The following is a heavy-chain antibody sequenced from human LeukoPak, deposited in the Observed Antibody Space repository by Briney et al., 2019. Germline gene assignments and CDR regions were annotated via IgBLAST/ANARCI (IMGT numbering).Heavy chain of an antibody. CDR1: GFTVSSNY. Sequence: PGGSLRLSCAASGFTVSSNYMSWVRQAPGKGLEWDSIIYSGGSTYYADSVKGRFTISRDNSKNTLYLQMDSLRAEDTAVYYCARSAGIAATIVLGYWGQGTLGTVSS. CDR2: IYSGGST. CDR3: ARSAGIAATIVLGY. D-gene: IGHD5-12*01. J-gene: IGHJ4*02. V-gene: IGHV3-66*01.